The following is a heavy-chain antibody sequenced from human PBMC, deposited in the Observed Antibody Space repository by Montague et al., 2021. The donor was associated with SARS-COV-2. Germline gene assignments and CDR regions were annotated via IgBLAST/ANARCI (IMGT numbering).Heavy chain of an antibody. CDR1: GFSLSTSGMC. D-gene: IGHD6-19*01. J-gene: IGHJ4*02. V-gene: IGHV2-70*01. Sequence: PALVKPTQTLTLTCTFSGFSLSTSGMCMSWIRQPPGKALEWLALXDWDDDKYYSTSLKTRLTISKDTSKNQVVLTMTNMDPVDTATYYCARISAWYSSGWSAFDYWGQGTLVTVSS. CDR2: XDWDDDK. CDR3: ARISAWYSSGWSAFDY.